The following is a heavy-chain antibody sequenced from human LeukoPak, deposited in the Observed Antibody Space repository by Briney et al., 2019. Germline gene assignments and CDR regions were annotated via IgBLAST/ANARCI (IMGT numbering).Heavy chain of an antibody. J-gene: IGHJ6*02. CDR3: ARQSSTDYYYYGLDV. D-gene: IGHD1-1*01. CDR2: TYYRSKWHY. Sequence: SQTLSLTCAISGDRVSSNSAAWNWIRQSPSRGLEWLGGTYYRSKWHYDYAESVKRRITVNPDTSKNQFSLQLNSVTPEDTAVYYCARQSSTDYYYYGLDVWGQGTTVAVSS. V-gene: IGHV6-1*01. CDR1: GDRVSSNSAA.